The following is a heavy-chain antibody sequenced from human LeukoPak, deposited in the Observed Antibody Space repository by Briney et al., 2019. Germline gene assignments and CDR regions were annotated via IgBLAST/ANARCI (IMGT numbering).Heavy chain of an antibody. CDR3: ARGELGYCSGGSCSYGDYNWFDP. D-gene: IGHD2-15*01. CDR1: GYSISSGYY. J-gene: IGHJ5*02. Sequence: SSEILSLTCTVSGYSISSGYYWGWIRQPPGKGLEWIGSIYHSGNTYYNPSLKSRVTISVDTSKNQFSLKLSSVTAADTAVYYCARGELGYCSGGSCSYGDYNWFDPWGQGTLVTVSS. CDR2: IYHSGNT. V-gene: IGHV4-38-2*02.